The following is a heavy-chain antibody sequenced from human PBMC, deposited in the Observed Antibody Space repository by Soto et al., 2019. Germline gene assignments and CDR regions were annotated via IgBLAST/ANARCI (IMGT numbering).Heavy chain of an antibody. CDR2: ISYDGINK. J-gene: IGHJ6*02. Sequence: GGSLRLSCAASGSTFSSYGMHWVRQAPGKGLEWVAVISYDGINKYYADSVKGRFTISRDNSKNTLYLQMNSLRAEDTAVYYCAKARTIYGGRSYYGMDVWGQGTTVTVSS. CDR1: GSTFSSYG. CDR3: AKARTIYGGRSYYGMDV. D-gene: IGHD2-15*01. V-gene: IGHV3-30*18.